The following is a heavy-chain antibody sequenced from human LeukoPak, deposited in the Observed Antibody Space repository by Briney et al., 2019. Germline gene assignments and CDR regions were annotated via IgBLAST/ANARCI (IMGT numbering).Heavy chain of an antibody. CDR1: GYTFSDFY. V-gene: IGHV1-2*02. CDR3: AKDRSCINDVCHGDFDY. D-gene: IGHD2-8*01. CDR2: INPYSGAL. J-gene: IGHJ4*02. Sequence: GASVKVSCQTSGYTFSDFYLNWVRQAPGQGLEWMGWINPYSGALISAQSLQGRLTMTWDTSTGTAYMELTRLTSDDTAVYYCAKDRSCINDVCHGDFDYWGQGTLVTVSS.